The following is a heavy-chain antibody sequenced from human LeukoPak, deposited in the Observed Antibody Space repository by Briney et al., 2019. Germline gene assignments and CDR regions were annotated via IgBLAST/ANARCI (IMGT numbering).Heavy chain of an antibody. V-gene: IGHV3-48*04. D-gene: IGHD2-15*01. CDR2: ISSSSTTI. J-gene: IGHJ6*02. Sequence: GGSLRLSCAASGFTFSSHSMNWVRQAPGKGLEWVSYISSSSTTIYYADSVKGRFTISRDNAKNSLYMQMNSLRAEDTAVYYCARDQNAAAASIYYYGMDVWGQGTTVTVSS. CDR1: GFTFSSHS. CDR3: ARDQNAAAASIYYYGMDV.